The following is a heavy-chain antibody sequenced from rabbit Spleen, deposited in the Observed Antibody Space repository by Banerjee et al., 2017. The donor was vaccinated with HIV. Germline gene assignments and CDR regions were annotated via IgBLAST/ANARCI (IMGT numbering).Heavy chain of an antibody. Sequence: QEQLKETGGGLVQPGGSLKLSCTASGFSFSNKAVMCWVCQAPGKGLEWIACINAVTGKAVYANWAKGRFTISKTSSTTVTLQVTSLTAADTATYFCARDAGTGDYIDVYFNLWGQGTLVTVS. D-gene: IGHD4-2*01. CDR2: INAVTGKA. V-gene: IGHV1S45*01. J-gene: IGHJ4*01. CDR3: ARDAGTGDYIDVYFNL. CDR1: GFSFSNKAV.